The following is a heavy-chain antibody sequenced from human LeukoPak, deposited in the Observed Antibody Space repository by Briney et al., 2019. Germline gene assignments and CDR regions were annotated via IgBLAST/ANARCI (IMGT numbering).Heavy chain of an antibody. CDR2: INHSGST. Sequence: PSETLSLTCAVYGGSFSGYYWSWIRQPPGKGLEWIVEINHSGSTNYNPSLKSRVTISVDTSKNQFSLKLSSVTAADTAVYYCARGRGYYDYVWGSYRSPFDYWGQGTLVTVSS. V-gene: IGHV4-34*01. CDR3: ARGRGYYDYVWGSYRSPFDY. CDR1: GGSFSGYY. J-gene: IGHJ4*02. D-gene: IGHD3-16*02.